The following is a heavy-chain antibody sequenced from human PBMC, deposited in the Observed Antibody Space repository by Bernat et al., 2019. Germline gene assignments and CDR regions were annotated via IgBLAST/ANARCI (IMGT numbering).Heavy chain of an antibody. D-gene: IGHD2-8*02. J-gene: IGHJ2*01. CDR3: ARSLGYCTGGICVNWYFDL. V-gene: IGHV3-48*03. CDR1: GFTFSSYE. CDR2: IRSSGSRM. Sequence: EVQLVESGGGLVQPGGSLRLSCAASGFTFSSYEMNWVRQAPGKGLEWVSYIRSSGSRMYYADSVKGRFTISRDNAKNSLFLQMNSLRAEDTAVYYCARSLGYCTGGICVNWYFDLWGRGTLVTVSS.